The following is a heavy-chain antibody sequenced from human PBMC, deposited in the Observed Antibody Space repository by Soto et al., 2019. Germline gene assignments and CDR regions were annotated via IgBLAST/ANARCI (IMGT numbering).Heavy chain of an antibody. CDR1: AGSPSRYY. D-gene: IGHD3-22*01. V-gene: IGHV4-59*01. Sequence: SETLSLTCTVSAGSPSRYYRRWIRQPPGKGLEWIGYIYFRGTTNYNPSLKSRVTMSADTSKNQFSLKLNSVTAADTAVYYCARMNYYDTSGYPFDYWGQGMMVTVS. J-gene: IGHJ4*02. CDR3: ARMNYYDTSGYPFDY. CDR2: IYFRGTT.